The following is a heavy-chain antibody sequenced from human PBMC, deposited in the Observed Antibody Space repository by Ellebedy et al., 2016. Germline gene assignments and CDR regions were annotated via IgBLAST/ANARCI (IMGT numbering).Heavy chain of an antibody. V-gene: IGHV3-33*07. CDR1: GFSFTEAW. CDR3: ARGDPMGYYPEH. Sequence: GGSLRLSCAVSGFSFTEAWLNWVRQAPGKGLEWVAVIWYDGSNKYYADSVKGRFTISRDNSKNTLYLQMNSLRDEDTAVYYCARGDPMGYYPEHWGQGTLVTVSS. D-gene: IGHD3-22*01. J-gene: IGHJ1*01. CDR2: IWYDGSNK.